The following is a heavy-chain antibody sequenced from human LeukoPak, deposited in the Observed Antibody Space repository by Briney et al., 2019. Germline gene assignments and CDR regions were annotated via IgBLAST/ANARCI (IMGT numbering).Heavy chain of an antibody. CDR1: GDSISTSSYY. CDR2: IYYSGST. V-gene: IGHV4-39*01. Sequence: PSETLSLTCSVSGDSISTSSYYWGWIRQPPGKGLEWIGTIYYSGSTYYNPSLTSRVTISVDTSKNQFSLKLSSVTAADTAVYYCATNGGRRGRAYYYYYMDVWGKGTTVTISS. D-gene: IGHD2-15*01. J-gene: IGHJ6*03. CDR3: ATNGGRRGRAYYYYYMDV.